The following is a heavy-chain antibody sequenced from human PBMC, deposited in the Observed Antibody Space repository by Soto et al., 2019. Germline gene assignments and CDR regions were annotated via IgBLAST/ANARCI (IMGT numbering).Heavy chain of an antibody. J-gene: IGHJ4*02. V-gene: IGHV4-39*01. CDR1: GGSISGSRHY. D-gene: IGHD3-22*01. Sequence: PSETLSLTCSVSGGSISGSRHYWGWIRQPPGKGLEWIGNIYDSGSTFYNPSLNSRVTISVDTSKNQFSLRLSSVTAAVTAVYSCARQTKDYYDTSGYYLNWGQGTLVTVSS. CDR2: IYDSGST. CDR3: ARQTKDYYDTSGYYLN.